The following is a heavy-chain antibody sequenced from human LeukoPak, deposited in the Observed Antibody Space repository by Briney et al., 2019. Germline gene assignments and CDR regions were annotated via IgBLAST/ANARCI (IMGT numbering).Heavy chain of an antibody. V-gene: IGHV3-7*01. D-gene: IGHD2-15*01. J-gene: IGHJ4*02. CDR2: IKQDGSEK. CDR3: ARARRYLGYCSGGSCYGYFDY. CDR1: GFTFSSYW. Sequence: PGGSLRLSCAASGFTFSSYWMSWVRQALGKGLEWVANIKQDGSEKYYVDSVKGRFTISRDNAKNSLYLQMNSLRAEDTAVYYCARARRYLGYCSGGSCYGYFDYWGQGTLVTVSS.